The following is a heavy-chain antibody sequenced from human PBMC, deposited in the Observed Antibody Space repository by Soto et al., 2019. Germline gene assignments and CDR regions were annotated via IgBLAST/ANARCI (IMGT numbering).Heavy chain of an antibody. Sequence: SVKVSCKASGGTFSSYTISWVRQAPGQGLEWMGRIIPILGIANYAQKFQGRVTITADKSTSTAYMELSSLRSEDTAGYYCARETMIVLVHAAQGDGYAPWGQGSLVPVSS. D-gene: IGHD2-2*01. CDR2: IIPILGIA. CDR3: ARETMIVLVHAAQGDGYAP. J-gene: IGHJ5*02. V-gene: IGHV1-69*04. CDR1: GGTFSSYT.